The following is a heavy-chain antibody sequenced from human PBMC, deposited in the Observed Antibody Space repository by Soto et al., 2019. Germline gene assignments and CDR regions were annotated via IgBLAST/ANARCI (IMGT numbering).Heavy chain of an antibody. CDR3: ARGVPNCSSSSCYFDF. CDR2: ISGDGRTT. Sequence: GGSLRLSCAASGFTFSSHWMNWVRQAPGKGLVWVSRISGDGRTTSHADSVKGRFTISRDNAKNTLYLQMNSLRVEDTAVYYCARGVPNCSSSSCYFDFWGQGILVTVSS. V-gene: IGHV3-74*01. J-gene: IGHJ4*02. CDR1: GFTFSSHW. D-gene: IGHD2-2*01.